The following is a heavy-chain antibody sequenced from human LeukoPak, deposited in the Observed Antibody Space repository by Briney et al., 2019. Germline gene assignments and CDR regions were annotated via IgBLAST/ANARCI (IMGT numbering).Heavy chain of an antibody. CDR3: TTRESGYDTAGIAAAGTDFDY. CDR1: GFTVSSNY. D-gene: IGHD6-13*01. Sequence: GGSLRLSCAASGFTVSSNYMSWVRQAPGKGLEWVGRIKSKTDGGTTDYAAPVKGRFTISRDDSKNTLYLQMNSLKTEDTAVYYCTTRESGYDTAGIAAAGTDFDYWGQGTLVTVSS. CDR2: IKSKTDGGTT. V-gene: IGHV3-15*01. J-gene: IGHJ4*02.